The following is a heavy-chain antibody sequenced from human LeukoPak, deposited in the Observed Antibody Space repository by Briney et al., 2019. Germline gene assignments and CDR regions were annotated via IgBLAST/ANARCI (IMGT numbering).Heavy chain of an antibody. CDR3: TRVVLVGTTYSYFDY. Sequence: GGSLRLSCAASGFTFSDHYMDWVRQAPGKGLEGVGRTRKKSNSYTTEYAASGKGRFTISREDSKNSLYLQMNSLKAEDTAVYYCTRVVLVGTTYSYFDYWGQGTLVTVSS. J-gene: IGHJ4*02. D-gene: IGHD1-26*01. V-gene: IGHV3-72*01. CDR2: TRKKSNSYTT. CDR1: GFTFSDHY.